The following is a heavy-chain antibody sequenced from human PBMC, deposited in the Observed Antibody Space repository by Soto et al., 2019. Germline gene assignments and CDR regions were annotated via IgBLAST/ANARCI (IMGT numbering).Heavy chain of an antibody. J-gene: IGHJ4*02. D-gene: IGHD4-17*01. CDR1: RFTFNYYG. CDR3: AKAGATVTTHF. CDR2: ISHDGSSK. V-gene: IGHV3-30*18. Sequence: QVQLVESGGGIVQPGRSLRLSCAASRFTFNYYGLHWVRQAPGKGLEWVAFISHDGSSKYYADSVKGRFTISRDNSKNTLYLQMDSLRAGDTAVYYCAKAGATVTTHFWGQGTLVTVSS.